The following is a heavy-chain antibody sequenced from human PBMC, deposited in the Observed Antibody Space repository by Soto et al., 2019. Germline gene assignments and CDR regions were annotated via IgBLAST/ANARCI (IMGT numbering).Heavy chain of an antibody. CDR1: GGTFSSYA. CDR3: ARATVIAAAVYYDYGMDV. J-gene: IGHJ6*02. D-gene: IGHD6-13*01. CDR2: IIPIFGTA. V-gene: IGHV1-69*01. Sequence: QVQLVQSGAEVKKPGSSVKVACKASGGTFSSYAISWVRQAPGQGLEWMGGIIPIFGTANYAQKFQGRVTSTEDEYTSTAYMELSSLRSEDTAVYYCARATVIAAAVYYDYGMDVWGQGPKVTVSS.